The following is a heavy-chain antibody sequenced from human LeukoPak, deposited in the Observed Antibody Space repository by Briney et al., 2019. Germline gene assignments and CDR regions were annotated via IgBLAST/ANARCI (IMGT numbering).Heavy chain of an antibody. J-gene: IGHJ5*02. V-gene: IGHV4-34*01. CDR3: ARSSIAAPNWFDP. CDR2: INHSGST. Sequence: KPSETLSLTCAVYGGSFSGYYWSWIRQPPGKGLEWIGEINHSGSTNYNPSLKSRVTISVDTSKNQFSLKLSSVTAADTAVYYCARSSIAAPNWFDPWGQGTLVTVSS. CDR1: GGSFSGYY. D-gene: IGHD6-6*01.